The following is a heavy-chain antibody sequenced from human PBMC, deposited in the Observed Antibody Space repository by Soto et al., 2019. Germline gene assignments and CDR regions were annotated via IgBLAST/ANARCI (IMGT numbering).Heavy chain of an antibody. CDR1: GFTFGDYA. Sequence: GGSLRLSCTASGFTFGDYAMSWFRQAPGKGLEWVGFIRSKAYGGTTEYAASVKGRFTISRDDSKIIAYLQMNSLKTEDTAVYYCTRDFARASFDSETPSDYYYMDVWGKGTTVTVSS. CDR3: TRDFARASFDSETPSDYYYMDV. CDR2: IRSKAYGGTT. J-gene: IGHJ6*03. D-gene: IGHD2-21*01. V-gene: IGHV3-49*03.